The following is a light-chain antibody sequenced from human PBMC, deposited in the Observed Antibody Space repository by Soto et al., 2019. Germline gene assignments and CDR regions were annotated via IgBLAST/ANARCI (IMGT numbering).Light chain of an antibody. CDR2: DAS. J-gene: IGKJ1*01. CDR1: QSVSSN. CDR3: QQYNNWPPMA. V-gene: IGKV3-15*01. Sequence: EIVMTQSPATLSVSPGERATLSCRASQSVSSNLAWYQQKPGQAPRLLIYDASTRATGIPARFSGSGSGTEFTLTISSLQSEDVAVYYCQQYNNWPPMAFGQGTKVEIK.